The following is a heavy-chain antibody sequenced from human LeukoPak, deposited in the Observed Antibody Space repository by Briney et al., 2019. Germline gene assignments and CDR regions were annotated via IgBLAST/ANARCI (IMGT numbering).Heavy chain of an antibody. CDR1: GFTFSSYE. D-gene: IGHD6-6*01. CDR3: ARDSSSSYYYYYGMDV. Sequence: TGGSLRLSCAASGFTFSSYEMNWVRQAPGKGLEWVAHISSSGTTIYYADSVKGRFTISRDNAKNTLYMQMNSLRAEDTAVYYCARDSSSSYYYYYGMDVWGQGTTVTVSS. V-gene: IGHV3-48*03. CDR2: ISSSGTTI. J-gene: IGHJ6*02.